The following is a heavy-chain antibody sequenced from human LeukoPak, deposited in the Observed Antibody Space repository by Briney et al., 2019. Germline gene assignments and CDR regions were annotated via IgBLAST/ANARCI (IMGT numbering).Heavy chain of an antibody. CDR2: IYYSGNT. D-gene: IGHD3/OR15-3a*01. Sequence: SETLSLTCTVSGVSISSNNSYWGWIRQPPGKGLEWIGSIYYSGNTYYNASLESQVSISIDTSKNQFSLRLTSVTAADTAVYYCARQTGSGLFILPGGQGTLVTVSS. V-gene: IGHV4-39*01. J-gene: IGHJ4*02. CDR1: GVSISSNNSY. CDR3: ARQTGSGLFILP.